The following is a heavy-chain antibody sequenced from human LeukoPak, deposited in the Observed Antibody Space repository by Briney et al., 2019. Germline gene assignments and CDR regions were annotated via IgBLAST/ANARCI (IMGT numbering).Heavy chain of an antibody. D-gene: IGHD3-22*01. CDR2: INPNSGAT. CDR3: ARVLRYDDSSGYYAY. CDR1: GYTFTGYY. Sequence: ASLKVSCEASGYTFTGYYIHWVRQAPGQGLEWMGWINPNSGATNYAQTLQGRVTMTRETSINIVYMELSRLTTDDTAVYYCARVLRYDDSSGYYAYWGQGTLVTVSS. J-gene: IGHJ4*02. V-gene: IGHV1-2*02.